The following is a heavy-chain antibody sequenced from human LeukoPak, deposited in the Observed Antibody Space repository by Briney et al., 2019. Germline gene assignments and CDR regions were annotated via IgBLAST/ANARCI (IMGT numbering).Heavy chain of an antibody. Sequence: GGSLRLSCAASGFTFSSYAMGWVRQAPGKGLEWVSAISGSGGSTYYADSVKGRFTISRDNSKNTLYLQMNSLRAEDTAVYYCAKEKRYCSGGSCYYAPYYFDYWGQGTLVTVSS. D-gene: IGHD2-15*01. J-gene: IGHJ4*02. CDR1: GFTFSSYA. V-gene: IGHV3-23*01. CDR2: ISGSGGST. CDR3: AKEKRYCSGGSCYYAPYYFDY.